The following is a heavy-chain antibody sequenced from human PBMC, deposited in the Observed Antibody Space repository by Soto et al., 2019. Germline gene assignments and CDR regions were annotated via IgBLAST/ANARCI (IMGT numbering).Heavy chain of an antibody. V-gene: IGHV4-39*01. J-gene: IGHJ4*02. CDR1: GGSINNGDYF. CDR2: VYHSGTT. CDR3: EKVVVGAPRHPDFDS. Sequence: PSETLSLTCTVSGGSINNGDYFWGWIRQPPGKGLEWIGSVYHSGTTNYNPSLKSRVTISVDTSKNQFSLNLRSVTAADTAVYYCEKVVVGAPRHPDFDSWGQGILVTVSS. D-gene: IGHD2-15*01.